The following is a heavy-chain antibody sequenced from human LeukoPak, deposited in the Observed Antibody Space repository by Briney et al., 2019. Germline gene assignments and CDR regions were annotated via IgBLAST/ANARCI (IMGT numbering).Heavy chain of an antibody. J-gene: IGHJ4*02. CDR2: LFGGDTI. CDR3: AGILGSSFDY. CDR1: GFIVSAHY. D-gene: IGHD1-26*01. Sequence: GGSLRLSCVAPGFIVSAHYMSWVRQAPGKGLEWVSTLFGGDTIDYTDSVKGRFTISRDNSGNTLYLQMYNLRADDTAVYYCAGILGSSFDYWGRGTQVIVSS. V-gene: IGHV3-53*01.